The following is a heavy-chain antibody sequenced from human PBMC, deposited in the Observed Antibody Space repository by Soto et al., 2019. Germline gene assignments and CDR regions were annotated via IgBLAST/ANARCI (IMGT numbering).Heavy chain of an antibody. CDR1: GYTFTGYY. Sequence: VASVKVSCKASGYTFTGYYMHWVRQAPGQGLEWMGWINPNSGGTNYAQKFQGRVTMTRDTSISTAYMELNRLRSDDTAVYYCARRVSNDFWSGYPDYYYYGMDVWGQGTTVTVSS. CDR3: ARRVSNDFWSGYPDYYYYGMDV. CDR2: INPNSGGT. J-gene: IGHJ6*02. V-gene: IGHV1-2*02. D-gene: IGHD3-3*01.